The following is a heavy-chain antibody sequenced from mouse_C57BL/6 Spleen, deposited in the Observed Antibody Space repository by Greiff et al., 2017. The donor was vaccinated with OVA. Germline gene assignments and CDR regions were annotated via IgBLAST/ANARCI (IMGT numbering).Heavy chain of an antibody. V-gene: IGHV1-64*01. CDR3: ARGGYYGSSYGYFDV. Sequence: VHVKQPGAELVKPGASVKLSCKASGYTFTSYWMHWVKQRPGQGLEWIGMIHPNSGSTNYNEKFKSKATLTVDTSSCTAYLQLSSLTSEDSAVSYGARGGYYGSSYGYFDVWGTGTTVTVSS. D-gene: IGHD1-1*01. CDR2: IHPNSGST. J-gene: IGHJ1*03. CDR1: GYTFTSYW.